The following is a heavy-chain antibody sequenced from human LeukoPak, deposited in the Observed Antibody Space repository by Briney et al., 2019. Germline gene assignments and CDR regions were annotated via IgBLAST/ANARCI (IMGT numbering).Heavy chain of an antibody. CDR2: IYYSGST. J-gene: IGHJ4*02. V-gene: IGHV4-39*01. D-gene: IGHD2-2*01. Sequence: SETLSLTCTVSGGSISSSSYYWGWIRQPPGKGLEWIGSIYYSGSTYYNPSLKSRVTISVDRSKNQFSLKLSSVTSADTAVYYCARPFPLGYCSSTSCYENDYWGQGTLVTVSS. CDR1: GGSISSSSYY. CDR3: ARPFPLGYCSSTSCYENDY.